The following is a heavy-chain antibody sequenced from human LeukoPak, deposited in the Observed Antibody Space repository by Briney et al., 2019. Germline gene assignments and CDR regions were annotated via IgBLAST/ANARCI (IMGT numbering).Heavy chain of an antibody. CDR2: IYYSGST. CDR3: ATAGTDFDFGYYYYGMDV. CDR1: GGSISSYY. J-gene: IGHJ6*02. V-gene: IGHV4-59*01. D-gene: IGHD3-9*01. Sequence: SETLSLTCTVSGGSISSYYWSWIRQPPGKGLEWIGYIYYSGSTNYNPSLKSRVTISVDTSKNQFSLKLNSVTAADTAVYYCATAGTDFDFGYYYYGMDVWGQGTTVTVSS.